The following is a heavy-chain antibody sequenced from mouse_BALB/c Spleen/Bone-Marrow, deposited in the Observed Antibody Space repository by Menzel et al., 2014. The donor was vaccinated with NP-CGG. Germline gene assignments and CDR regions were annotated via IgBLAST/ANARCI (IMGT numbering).Heavy chain of an antibody. J-gene: IGHJ4*01. V-gene: IGHV1-54*01. CDR3: ARWDYAMDY. CDR1: GYAFTNYL. Sequence: QVQLQQSGAELVRPGTSVKVSCKASGYAFTNYLIEWVKQRPGQGLEWIGVINPGSGGTNYNEKFKGKATLTADKSSSTAYMQLSSLTSDDSADYFCARWDYAMDYWGQGTSVTVSS. CDR2: INPGSGGT.